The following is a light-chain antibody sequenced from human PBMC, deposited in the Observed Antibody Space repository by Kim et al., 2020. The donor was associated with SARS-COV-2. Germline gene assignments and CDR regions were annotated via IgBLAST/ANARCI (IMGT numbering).Light chain of an antibody. Sequence: DIQMTQSPSTLSASVGDRVTITCRASQSISSWLAWYQQKPGKAPKLLIYKASSLESGVPSRFSGSGSGTEFTLTISSLQPDDFATYYYQKYNSYPYTFGQGTKLEI. CDR2: KAS. CDR3: QKYNSYPYT. CDR1: QSISSW. V-gene: IGKV1-5*03. J-gene: IGKJ2*01.